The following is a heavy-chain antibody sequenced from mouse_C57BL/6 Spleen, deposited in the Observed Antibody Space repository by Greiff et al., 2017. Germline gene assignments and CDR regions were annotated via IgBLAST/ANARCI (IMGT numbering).Heavy chain of an antibody. V-gene: IGHV2-9*01. J-gene: IGHJ3*01. D-gene: IGHD1-1*01. CDR2: IWGGGST. CDR3: ATYYGSSYVAWFAY. Sequence: VQLVESGPGLVAPSQSLSITCTVSGFSLTSYGVDWVRQPPGKGLEWLGVIWGGGSTNYNSALMSRLSISKDNSKSQVFLKMNSLQTDDTAMYFCATYYGSSYVAWFAYWGQGTLVTVSA. CDR1: GFSLTSYG.